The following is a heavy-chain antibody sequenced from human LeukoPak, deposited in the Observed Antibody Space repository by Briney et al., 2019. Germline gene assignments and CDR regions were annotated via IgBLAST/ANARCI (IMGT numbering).Heavy chain of an antibody. D-gene: IGHD1-26*01. J-gene: IGHJ2*01. Sequence: PGRSLRLSCAGSGFTFDDYAMHWVRQPPGKGLEWVSGISWAGVTIGYADSVKGRFTISGDNAKNSLYLQINSLRAEDTALYYCAKDMRVGVTHWYFDLWGRGTLVTVSS. V-gene: IGHV3-9*01. CDR2: ISWAGVTI. CDR1: GFTFDDYA. CDR3: AKDMRVGVTHWYFDL.